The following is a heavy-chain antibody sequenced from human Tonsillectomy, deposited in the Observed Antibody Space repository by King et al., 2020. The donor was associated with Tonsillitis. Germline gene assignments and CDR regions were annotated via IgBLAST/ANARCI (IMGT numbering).Heavy chain of an antibody. Sequence: VQLVESGGGLVKPGGSLRLSCAASGFTFSSYSMNWVRQAPGKGLEWVSSISSSSSYIYYADSVKGRFTISRDNAKNSLYLQMNSLRAEGTAVFYCARAQYRAAADEKYFDYWGQGTLVTVFS. CDR3: ARAQYRAAADEKYFDY. CDR1: GFTFSSYS. V-gene: IGHV3-21*01. CDR2: ISSSSSYI. D-gene: IGHD6-13*01. J-gene: IGHJ4*02.